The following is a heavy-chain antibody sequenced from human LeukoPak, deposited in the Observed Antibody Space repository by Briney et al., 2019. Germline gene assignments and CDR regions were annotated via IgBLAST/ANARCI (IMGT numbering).Heavy chain of an antibody. CDR1: GFTVSSNY. CDR2: IYSGGGT. J-gene: IGHJ5*02. Sequence: GGSLRLSCAASGFTVSSNYMSWVRQAPGKGLEWVSVIYSGGGTYYADSVKGRFTISRDNSKNTLYLQMNSLRAEDTAVYYCARVVVVVAATKIWFDPWGQGTLVTVSS. CDR3: ARVVVVVAATKIWFDP. D-gene: IGHD2-15*01. V-gene: IGHV3-53*01.